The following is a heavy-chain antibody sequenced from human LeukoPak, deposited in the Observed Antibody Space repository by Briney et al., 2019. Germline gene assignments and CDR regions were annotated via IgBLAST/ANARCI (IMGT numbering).Heavy chain of an antibody. CDR1: GGSISSSSYY. V-gene: IGHV4-39*01. J-gene: IGHJ4*02. CDR2: IYYSGST. D-gene: IGHD6-19*01. Sequence: SETLSLTCTVSGGSISSSSYYWGWIRQPPGKRLEWIGSIYYSGSTYYNPSLKSRVTISVDTSKNQFSLKLSSVTAADTAVYYCARQVPPSIGGVAGDFDYWGQGTLVTVSS. CDR3: ARQVPPSIGGVAGDFDY.